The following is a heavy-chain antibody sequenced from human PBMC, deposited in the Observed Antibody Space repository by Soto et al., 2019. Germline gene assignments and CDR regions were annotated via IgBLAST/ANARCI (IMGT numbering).Heavy chain of an antibody. V-gene: IGHV3-21*04. D-gene: IGHD6-13*01. CDR3: ATDDAAGSVMEV. CDR1: GFTFSTYG. Sequence: EMQLVESGGGLVKPGGSLRLSCAASGFTFSTYGMNWVRQAPGKGLEWVSSISSGSEYIYYADSLKGRLTISRDNARNSMHHKLTSLRAEATAVYCCATDDAAGSVMEVWGQGTTVTVSS. CDR2: ISSGSEYI. J-gene: IGHJ6*02.